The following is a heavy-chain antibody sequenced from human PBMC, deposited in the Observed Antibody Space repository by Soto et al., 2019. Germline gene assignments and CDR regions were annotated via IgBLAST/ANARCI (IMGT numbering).Heavy chain of an antibody. CDR3: ASNLYDILPGYPDYYYYYYMDV. V-gene: IGHV3-66*01. Sequence: EVQLVESGGGLVQPGGSLRLSCAASGFTVSSNYMSWVRQAPGKGLEWVSVIYSGGSTYYADSVKGRFTISRENSKNTLYLKMNSLRAEDTAVYYCASNLYDILPGYPDYYYYYYMDVWGQGTTVTVSS. CDR1: GFTVSSNY. CDR2: IYSGGST. D-gene: IGHD3-9*01. J-gene: IGHJ6*03.